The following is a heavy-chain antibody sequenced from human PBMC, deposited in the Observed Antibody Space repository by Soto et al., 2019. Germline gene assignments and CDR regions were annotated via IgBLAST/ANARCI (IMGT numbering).Heavy chain of an antibody. J-gene: IGHJ4*02. D-gene: IGHD3-9*01. V-gene: IGHV4-34*01. CDR3: ARVRPRYYDILTGYYGWYYFDY. CDR2: INHSGST. Sequence: QVQLQQWGAGLLKPSETLSLTCAVYGGSFSGYYWSWIRQPPGKGLEWIGEINHSGSTNYNPSLKSRFTIAVDTSKNQFSLKLSSVTAADTAVYYCARVRPRYYDILTGYYGWYYFDYWGQGTLVTVSS. CDR1: GGSFSGYY.